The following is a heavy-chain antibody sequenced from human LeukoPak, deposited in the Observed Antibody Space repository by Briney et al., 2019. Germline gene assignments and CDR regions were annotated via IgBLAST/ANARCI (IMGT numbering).Heavy chain of an antibody. V-gene: IGHV3-23*01. CDR2: ISGSGGST. CDR1: GFTFSSYG. D-gene: IGHD1-26*01. CDR3: AKVRHSGSLYFDY. Sequence: GGSLRLSCAASGFTFSSYGMSWVRQAPGKGLEWVSVISGSGGSTYYADSVKGRFTISRDNSKNTLYLQMNSLRAEDTAVYYCAKVRHSGSLYFDYWGQGTLVTVSS. J-gene: IGHJ4*02.